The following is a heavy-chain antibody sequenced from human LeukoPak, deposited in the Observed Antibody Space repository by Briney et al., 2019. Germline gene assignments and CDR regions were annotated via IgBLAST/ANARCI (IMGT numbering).Heavy chain of an antibody. D-gene: IGHD1-26*01. CDR1: GFTFSSYC. Sequence: GGSLRLSCAASGFTFSSYCMNWVRQAPGKGLEWVSYISSTNTIYYADSVKGRFTISRDNAKNSLYLQMNSLRAEDTAMYYCARGSGGVGASLPYWGQGALVTVSS. CDR2: ISSTNTI. CDR3: ARGSGGVGASLPY. V-gene: IGHV3-48*01. J-gene: IGHJ4*02.